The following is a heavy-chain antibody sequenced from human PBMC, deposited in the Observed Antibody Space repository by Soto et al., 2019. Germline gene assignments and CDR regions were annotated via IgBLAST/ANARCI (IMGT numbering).Heavy chain of an antibody. D-gene: IGHD3-3*01. V-gene: IGHV3-7*05. Sequence: GGSLRLSCAASGFTFSSYWMSWVRQAPGKGLEWVANVKQDGSEKYYVDSVKGRFTISRDNAKNSLYLQMNSLRAEDTAVYYCARGPHGIFGVVIINPTNYYYYGMDVWGQGTTVTVSS. CDR3: ARGPHGIFGVVIINPTNYYYYGMDV. J-gene: IGHJ6*02. CDR1: GFTFSSYW. CDR2: VKQDGSEK.